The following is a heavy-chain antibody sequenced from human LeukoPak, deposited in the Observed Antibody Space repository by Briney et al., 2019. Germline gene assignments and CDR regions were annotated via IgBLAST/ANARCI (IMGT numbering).Heavy chain of an antibody. CDR1: GGTFNSYA. V-gene: IGHV1-18*01. J-gene: IGHJ6*03. Sequence: ASVKVSCKASGGTFNSYAISWVRQAPGQGLEWMGWISAYNGNTNSAQKLQGRVTMTTDTSTSTAYMELRSLRSDDAAAYYCARVGYYDSSGYYLGRNYYYYYMDVWGKGTTVTISS. CDR3: ARVGYYDSSGYYLGRNYYYYYMDV. D-gene: IGHD3-22*01. CDR2: ISAYNGNT.